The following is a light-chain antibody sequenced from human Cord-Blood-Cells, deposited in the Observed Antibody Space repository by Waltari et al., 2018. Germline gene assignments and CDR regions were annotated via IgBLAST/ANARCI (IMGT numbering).Light chain of an antibody. CDR2: VVS. J-gene: IGLJ1*01. V-gene: IGLV2-11*01. Sequence: QSALTQPRSVSGSPGQPVTISCTGTSSDVGGSNYVSWYQHHPGKAPKLMIYVVSKRPSGVPDRFSGSKSGNTASLTISGLQAEDEADYYCCSYAGSYTYVFGTGTKVTVL. CDR1: SSDVGGSNY. CDR3: CSYAGSYTYV.